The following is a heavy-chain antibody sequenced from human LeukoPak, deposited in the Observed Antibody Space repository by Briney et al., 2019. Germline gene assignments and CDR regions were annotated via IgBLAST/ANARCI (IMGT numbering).Heavy chain of an antibody. CDR1: GFTFSSYG. D-gene: IGHD3-9*01. J-gene: IGHJ4*02. CDR2: ISYDGSNK. V-gene: IGHV3-30*18. CDR3: AKGGGFDWLSLDY. Sequence: PGGSLRLSCAASGFTFSSYGMHWVRQAPGKGLEWVAVISYDGSNKYYADSVKGRFTISRDNSKNTLYLQMNSLRAEDTAVYNCAKGGGFDWLSLDYWGQGTLVTVSS.